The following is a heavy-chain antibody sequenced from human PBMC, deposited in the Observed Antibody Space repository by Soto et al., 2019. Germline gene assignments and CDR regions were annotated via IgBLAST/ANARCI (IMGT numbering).Heavy chain of an antibody. CDR3: ARVAYSSWYQYYAMDV. D-gene: IGHD1-26*01. Sequence: GGSLRLSCAASGFTFSSDSMNWVRQAPGKGLEWVSSISSSSSYIYYADSMKGRFTISRDNAKNSLYLQMNSLRAEDTAVFYCARVAYSSWYQYYAMDVWGQGTTVTVSS. V-gene: IGHV3-21*06. J-gene: IGHJ6*02. CDR1: GFTFSSDS. CDR2: ISSSSSYI.